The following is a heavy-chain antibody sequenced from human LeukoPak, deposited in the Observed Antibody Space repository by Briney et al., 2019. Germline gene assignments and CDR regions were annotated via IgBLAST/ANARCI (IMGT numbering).Heavy chain of an antibody. CDR2: ISYDGSNK. V-gene: IGHV3-30*18. J-gene: IGHJ4*02. CDR3: AKKFSSAWPCFDY. Sequence: GMSLRLSCAASGVTLSPYGMHWVRQAPGKGLEWVALISYDGSNKYFADSVKGRFTISRDNSKNTLYLQLNSLRPEDTALYYCAKKFSSAWPCFDYWGQGALVTVSS. CDR1: GVTLSPYG. D-gene: IGHD6-19*01.